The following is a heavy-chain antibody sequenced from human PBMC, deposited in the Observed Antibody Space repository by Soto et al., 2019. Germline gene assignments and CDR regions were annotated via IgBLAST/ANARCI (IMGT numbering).Heavy chain of an antibody. J-gene: IGHJ4*02. D-gene: IGHD2-8*01. CDR1: GFTLGTAGLS. Sequence: SGPTLVNPTQTLTLTCTFSGFTLGTAGLSVSWIRQAPGKALEWLAVIDWDGDRFYSASLRTRLSISKDTSKNEVVLTMTNMDPVDTATYFCARSQGGMLYNSYFDFWGQGTLVTVSS. V-gene: IGHV2-70*13. CDR3: ARSQGGMLYNSYFDF. CDR2: IDWDGDR.